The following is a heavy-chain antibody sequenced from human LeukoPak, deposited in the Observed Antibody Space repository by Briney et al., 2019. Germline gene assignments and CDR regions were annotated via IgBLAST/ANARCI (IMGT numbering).Heavy chain of an antibody. CDR3: TTDPNYYDSSGYFRVADY. CDR2: ITTSSST. J-gene: IGHJ4*02. D-gene: IGHD3-22*01. V-gene: IGHV3-11*05. Sequence: GVSLRLSCAAPEFTFSVYYMTWIRQAPGKGREWVSYITTSSSTKYADSVKGRFTISRDNAKNSMYLQMNSLKTEDTAVYYCTTDPNYYDSSGYFRVADYWGQGTLVTVSS. CDR1: EFTFSVYY.